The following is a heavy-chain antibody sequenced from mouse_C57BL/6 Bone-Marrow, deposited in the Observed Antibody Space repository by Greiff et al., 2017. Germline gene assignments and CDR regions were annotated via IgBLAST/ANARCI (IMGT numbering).Heavy chain of an antibody. J-gene: IGHJ4*01. D-gene: IGHD2-1*01. V-gene: IGHV7-4*01. CDR1: GFTFTDYY. CDR2: IRNKANVYTT. Sequence: EVKVVESGGGLVQPGASLRLSCAASGFTFTDYYMSWVRQPPGKAPEWLALIRNKANVYTTEYTASVKGRFTISRDNSQNILYLQMNTLRAEDSATYYCVKAYGNYEIDYAMDYWGQGTSVTVSS. CDR3: VKAYGNYEIDYAMDY.